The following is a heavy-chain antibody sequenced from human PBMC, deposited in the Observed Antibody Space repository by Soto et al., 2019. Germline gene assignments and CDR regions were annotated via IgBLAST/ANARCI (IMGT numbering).Heavy chain of an antibody. CDR1: GGSFSDYY. V-gene: IGHV4-34*01. J-gene: IGHJ6*02. CDR2: IHHTGST. CDR3: ARQRPTDGRWEFANYYGMDV. D-gene: IGHD1-26*01. Sequence: PSETLSLTCAVYGGSFSDYYWSWIRQPPGKGLEWIGEIHHTGSTNYDPSLQTRVSIEVDTSKNQFSLNLNSVSAADTAVYYCARQRPTDGRWEFANYYGMDVWGQGTPVTV.